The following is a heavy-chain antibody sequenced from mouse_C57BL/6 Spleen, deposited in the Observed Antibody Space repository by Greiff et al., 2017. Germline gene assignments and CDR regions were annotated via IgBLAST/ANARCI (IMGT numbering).Heavy chain of an antibody. J-gene: IGHJ2*01. CDR2: INPGSGGT. Sequence: VQLQQSGAELVRPGTSVKVSCKASGYAFTNYLIEWVKQRPGQGLEWIGVINPGSGGTNYNEKFKGKATLTADKSSSTAYMQLSSLTSEDSAVYFCARYDDYGYVDYWGQGTTLTVSS. D-gene: IGHD2-3*01. CDR1: GYAFTNYL. V-gene: IGHV1-54*01. CDR3: ARYDDYGYVDY.